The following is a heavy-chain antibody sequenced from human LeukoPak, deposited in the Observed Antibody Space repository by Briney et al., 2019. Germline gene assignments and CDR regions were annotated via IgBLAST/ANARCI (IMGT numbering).Heavy chain of an antibody. CDR2: ITTYNDST. V-gene: IGHV1-18*01. Sequence: ASVKVSCKASGYTFASYGINWARQAPGQGLEWMGWITTYNDSTNYAQKLQGRVTMTTDTSTSTAYIELRSLKSDDTAVYYCARSPYDRSVSRPYYFDYWGQGTLVTVSS. J-gene: IGHJ4*02. D-gene: IGHD3-22*01. CDR1: GYTFASYG. CDR3: ARSPYDRSVSRPYYFDY.